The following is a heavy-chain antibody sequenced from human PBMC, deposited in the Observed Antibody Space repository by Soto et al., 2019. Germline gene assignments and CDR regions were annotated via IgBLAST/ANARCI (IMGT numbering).Heavy chain of an antibody. D-gene: IGHD1-26*01. V-gene: IGHV3-23*01. CDR1: GFIFENFG. CDR2: ISGSGFKK. CDR3: AKNQGVELVPLATVDWFDP. J-gene: IGHJ5*02. Sequence: GGSLRLSCAASGFIFENFGMSWVRQAPGKGLNWISYISGSGFKKYYADSVKGRFTISRDNSKSTVYLELNNLSAEDTAVYHCAKNQGVELVPLATVDWFDPWGQGSVVTVSS.